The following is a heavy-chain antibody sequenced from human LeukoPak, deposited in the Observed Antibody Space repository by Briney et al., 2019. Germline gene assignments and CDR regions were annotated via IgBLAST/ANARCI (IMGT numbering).Heavy chain of an antibody. J-gene: IGHJ4*02. CDR3: TTVQSYYYDSSGYYILDY. Sequence: GGSLRLSCAASGFTFRNAGMSWVRQAPGEGLEWGVRTKSKTGGRTTDYAAPLKRRFPISRDDSKNSLYLQMHSLTNEDTAVYYCTTVQSYYYDSSGYYILDYWGRGTLVTVSS. V-gene: IGHV3-15*01. CDR2: TKSKTGGRTT. D-gene: IGHD3-22*01. CDR1: GFTFRNAG.